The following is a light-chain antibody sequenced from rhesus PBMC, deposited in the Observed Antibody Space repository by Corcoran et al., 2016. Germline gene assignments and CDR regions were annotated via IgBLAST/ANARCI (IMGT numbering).Light chain of an antibody. V-gene: IGKV1-22*01. CDR3: QQSSGRPRT. CDR1: QGISSW. Sequence: DIQMTQSPSSLSASVGDTVTITCRASQGISSWLAWYQQKPGKAPKLLIYTASSLQSGGPSRLSGSGSGTDFTLTISSLQSEDFATYYCQQSSGRPRTFGQGTKVEIK. CDR2: TAS. J-gene: IGKJ1*01.